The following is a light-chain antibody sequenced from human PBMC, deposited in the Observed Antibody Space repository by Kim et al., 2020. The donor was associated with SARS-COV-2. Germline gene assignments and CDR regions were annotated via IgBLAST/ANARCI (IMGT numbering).Light chain of an antibody. Sequence: GQWVTISCNGRSTKIGAGYDVHWYQQLPGKAPKLLIYGNSNRPSGVPDRFSGSKSGTSASLAITGLQAEDEADYYCQSYDSSLSVVFGGGTQLTVL. V-gene: IGLV1-40*01. CDR1: STKIGAGYD. CDR2: GNS. J-gene: IGLJ2*01. CDR3: QSYDSSLSVV.